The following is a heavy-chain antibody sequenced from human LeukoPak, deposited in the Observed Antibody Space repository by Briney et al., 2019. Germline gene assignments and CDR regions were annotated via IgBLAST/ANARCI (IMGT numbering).Heavy chain of an antibody. CDR1: GGSFSGYY. CDR3: ARGLGYGYIYYYYYMDV. D-gene: IGHD5-18*01. CDR2: INHSGST. Sequence: SETLSLTCTVSGGSFSGYYWSWIRQPPGKGLEWIGEINHSGSTNYNPSLKSRVTISVDTSKNQFSLKLSSVTAADTAVYYCARGLGYGYIYYYYYMDVWGKGTTVTVSS. J-gene: IGHJ6*03. V-gene: IGHV4-34*01.